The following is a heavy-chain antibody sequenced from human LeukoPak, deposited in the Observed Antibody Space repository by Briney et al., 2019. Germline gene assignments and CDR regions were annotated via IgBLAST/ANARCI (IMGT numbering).Heavy chain of an antibody. D-gene: IGHD3-10*01. J-gene: IGHJ4*02. Sequence: SCKASGGTFSSYGMHWVRQAPGKGLEWVAVIWYDGSNKYYADSVKGRFTISRDNSKNTLYLQMNSLRAEDAAVYYCARDRDLTFDYWGQGTLVTVSS. CDR3: ARDRDLTFDY. V-gene: IGHV3-33*01. CDR2: IWYDGSNK. CDR1: GGTFSSYG.